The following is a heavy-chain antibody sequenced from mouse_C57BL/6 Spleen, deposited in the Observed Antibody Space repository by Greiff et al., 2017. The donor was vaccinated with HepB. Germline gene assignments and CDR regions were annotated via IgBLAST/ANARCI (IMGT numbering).Heavy chain of an antibody. J-gene: IGHJ2*01. D-gene: IGHD2-1*01. CDR1: GYTFTSYW. CDR2: IDPSDSYT. CDR3: AKRGGNYYYFDY. V-gene: IGHV1-59*01. Sequence: QVQLQQPGAELVRPGTSVKLSCKASGYTFTSYWMHWVKQRPGQGLEWIGVIDPSDSYTNYNQKFKGKATLTVDTSSSTAYMQLSSLTSEDSAVYYCAKRGGNYYYFDYWGQGTTLTVSS.